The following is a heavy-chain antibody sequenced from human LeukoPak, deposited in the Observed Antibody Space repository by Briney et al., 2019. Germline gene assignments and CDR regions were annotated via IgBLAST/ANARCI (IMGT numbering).Heavy chain of an antibody. CDR3: ARGGIVVVPAGFDY. CDR1: GGSFSGYY. CDR2: INHSGST. D-gene: IGHD2-2*01. J-gene: IGHJ4*02. V-gene: IGHV4-34*01. Sequence: PSETLSLTCAVYGGSFSGYYWSWIRRPPGKGLEWIGEINHSGSTNYNPSLKSRVTISVDTSKNQFSLKLSSVTAADTAVYYCARGGIVVVPAGFDYWGQGTLVTVSS.